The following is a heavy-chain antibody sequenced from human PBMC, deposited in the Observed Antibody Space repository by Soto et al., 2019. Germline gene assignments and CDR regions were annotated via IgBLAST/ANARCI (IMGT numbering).Heavy chain of an antibody. CDR1: GDTFSTYT. D-gene: IGHD2-2*01. Sequence: GASVKVSCKASGDTFSTYTITWMRQAPGQGLEWMGGIIPRSATSNYAQKFQGRVTITADESTRTAYMELSSLRSEDTAVYYCARHDCISSSCYYYYYYVMDVWGQGTTVTVSS. CDR2: IIPRSATS. CDR3: ARHDCISSSCYYYYYYVMDV. V-gene: IGHV1-69*13. J-gene: IGHJ6*02.